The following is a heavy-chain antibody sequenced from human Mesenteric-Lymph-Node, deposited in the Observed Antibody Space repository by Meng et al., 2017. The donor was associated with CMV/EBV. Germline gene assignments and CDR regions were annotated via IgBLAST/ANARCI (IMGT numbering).Heavy chain of an antibody. Sequence: ASVKVSCKASGYTFTGYYMHWVRQAPGQGLEWMGWINPNSGGTNYAQKFQGRVTMTRDTSISTAYMELSRLRSDDTAVYYCARASSYYDFWSGYSVLYYYYGMDVWGQGTTVTVSS. CDR2: INPNSGGT. D-gene: IGHD3-3*01. CDR3: ARASSYYDFWSGYSVLYYYYGMDV. J-gene: IGHJ6*02. V-gene: IGHV1-2*02. CDR1: GYTFTGYY.